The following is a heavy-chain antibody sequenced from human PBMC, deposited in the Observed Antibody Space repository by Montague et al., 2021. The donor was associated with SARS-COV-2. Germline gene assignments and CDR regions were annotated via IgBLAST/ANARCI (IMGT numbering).Heavy chain of an antibody. D-gene: IGHD5-24*01. V-gene: IGHV3-15*01. Sequence: SLRLSCAASGFTFSSAWMTWVRQSPGKGLEWVGRIKSKAVGGAIQYATSVKGRFTISRDDSENTLYLQMDSLTTEDTAAYYCTADFSDTAEQMAQTDLWGQGTLVTVSS. CDR3: TADFSDTAEQMAQTDL. CDR2: IKSKAVGGAI. CDR1: GFTFSSAW. J-gene: IGHJ5*02.